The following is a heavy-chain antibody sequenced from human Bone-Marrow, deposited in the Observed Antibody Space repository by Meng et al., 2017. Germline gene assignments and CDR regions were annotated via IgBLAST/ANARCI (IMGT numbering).Heavy chain of an antibody. D-gene: IGHD2-2*01. Sequence: SVKVSCKALGGIFSNYVIGWVRQAPGQGLEWMGGINAVFGTTNYAQKFQDRVTITSDESTSTVYMELTRLTSEDTAVYFCARKAGNCISTTCYSLDYWGQGTLVTVS. CDR1: GGIFSNYV. J-gene: IGHJ4*02. V-gene: IGHV1-69*13. CDR3: ARKAGNCISTTCYSLDY. CDR2: INAVFGTT.